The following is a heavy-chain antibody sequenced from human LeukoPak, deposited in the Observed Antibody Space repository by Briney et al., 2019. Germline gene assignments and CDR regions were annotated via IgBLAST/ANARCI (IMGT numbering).Heavy chain of an antibody. J-gene: IGHJ5*02. Sequence: SETLSLTCAVSGYSISTGYYWGWIRQPPGKGLEWIGSIYHSGTTYYNPSVKSRITISLDTSKNHFSLKLRSLTAADTAVYYCARHDGDCSTSSCLNWFDPWGQGTLVTVSS. D-gene: IGHD2-2*01. CDR2: IYHSGTT. V-gene: IGHV4-38-2*01. CDR1: GYSISTGYY. CDR3: ARHDGDCSTSSCLNWFDP.